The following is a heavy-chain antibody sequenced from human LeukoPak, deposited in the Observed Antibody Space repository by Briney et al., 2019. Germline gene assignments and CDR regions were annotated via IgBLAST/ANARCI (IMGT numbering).Heavy chain of an antibody. D-gene: IGHD2-8*01. J-gene: IGHJ5*02. CDR1: GGSFSGYY. CDR2: INHSGST. CDR3: ARGGDCTNGVCHNWFDP. Sequence: SETLSLTCAFYGGSFSGYYWSWIRQPPARGREWIGEINHSGSTNYNPSLKSRGTISVDTSKNQFSLKMSSVTAADTAVYYCARGGDCTNGVCHNWFDPWGQGTLVTVSS. V-gene: IGHV4-34*01.